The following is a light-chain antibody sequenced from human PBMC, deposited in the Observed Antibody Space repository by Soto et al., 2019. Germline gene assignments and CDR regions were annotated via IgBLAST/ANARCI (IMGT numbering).Light chain of an antibody. J-gene: IGKJ4*01. CDR2: GAS. CDR3: QQYKTYPLT. V-gene: IGKV1-5*01. CDR1: QTIGRW. Sequence: DIQMTQSPSTLSASVGDRVNMTCRASQTIGRWLAWNQQKPGKAPNLLIYGASSLESGVPVRFSGSGSGTEFTLTISSLQPDDLAAYYCQQYKTYPLTFGGGTKVDIK.